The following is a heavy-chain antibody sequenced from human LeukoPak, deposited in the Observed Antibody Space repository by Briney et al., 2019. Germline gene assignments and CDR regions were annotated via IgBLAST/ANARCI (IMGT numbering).Heavy chain of an antibody. J-gene: IGHJ6*03. V-gene: IGHV4-39*01. D-gene: IGHD4-23*01. CDR1: GGSISSSSYY. CDR2: IYYSGST. Sequence: SETLSLTCTVSGGSISSSSYYWGWIRQPPGKGLEWIGSIYYSGSTYYNPSLKSRVTISVDTSKNQFSLKLSSVTAADTAVYYCARGGVTRYYYYYMDVWGKGTTVTVFS. CDR3: ARGGVTRYYYYYMDV.